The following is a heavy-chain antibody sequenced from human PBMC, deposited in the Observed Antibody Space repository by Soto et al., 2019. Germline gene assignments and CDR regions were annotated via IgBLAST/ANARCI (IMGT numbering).Heavy chain of an antibody. CDR1: GFTFTNYW. Sequence: GGSLRLSCAASGFTFTNYWMSWVRQAPGKGLEWVANIKQDGSEKYYADSAKGRFIISGDNAKTSLYLQMNSLRAEDTAVYYCARDMGVFWSGYPEGGFDYWGQGTPVTVS. D-gene: IGHD3-3*01. CDR2: IKQDGSEK. J-gene: IGHJ4*02. V-gene: IGHV3-7*01. CDR3: ARDMGVFWSGYPEGGFDY.